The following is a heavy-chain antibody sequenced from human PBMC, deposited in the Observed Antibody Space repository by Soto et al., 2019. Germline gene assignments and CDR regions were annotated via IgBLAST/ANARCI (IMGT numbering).Heavy chain of an antibody. V-gene: IGHV3-15*07. CDR1: SVSNAW. D-gene: IGHD1-26*01. CDR2: IKSKTDGGTT. CDR3: TTLLRIHSGSYSY. J-gene: IGHJ4*02. Sequence: SVSNAWMNRVRQATGKGLEWVGRIKSKTDGGTTDYAAPVKGRFTISRDDSKNTLYLQMNSLKTEDTAVYYCTTLLRIHSGSYSYWGQGTLVTVSS.